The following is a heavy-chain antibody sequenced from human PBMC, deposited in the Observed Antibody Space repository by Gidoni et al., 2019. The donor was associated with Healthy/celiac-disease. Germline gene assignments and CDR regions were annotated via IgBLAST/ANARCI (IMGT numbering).Heavy chain of an antibody. CDR2: IWYDGSNK. J-gene: IGHJ3*02. Sequence: QVQLVESGGGVVQPGRSLRLSCAASGFTFSSYGMHWVRQAPGKGLGWVEVIWYDGSNKYYADSVKGRFTISRDNSKNTLYLQMNSLRAEDTAVYYCARESLWFGELLLAFDIWGQGTMVTVSS. CDR3: ARESLWFGELLLAFDI. CDR1: GFTFSSYG. V-gene: IGHV3-33*01. D-gene: IGHD3-10*01.